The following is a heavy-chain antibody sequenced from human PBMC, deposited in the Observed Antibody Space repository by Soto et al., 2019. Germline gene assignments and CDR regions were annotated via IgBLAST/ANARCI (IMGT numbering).Heavy chain of an antibody. CDR3: ARGGDYSNYYPVDV. D-gene: IGHD4-4*01. CDR2: ISYDGSNK. Sequence: QVQLVESGGGVVQPGRSLRLSCAASGFTFSSYSMHWVRQAPGKGLEWVAVISYDGSNKYYADSVKGRFTISRDNSKNTVYLQVNSLRAEDTAVYYCARGGDYSNYYPVDVWGKGTTVTVSS. V-gene: IGHV3-30*03. J-gene: IGHJ6*04. CDR1: GFTFSSYS.